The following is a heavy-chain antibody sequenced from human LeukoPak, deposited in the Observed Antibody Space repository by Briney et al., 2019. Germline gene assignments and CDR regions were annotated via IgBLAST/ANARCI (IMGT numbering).Heavy chain of an antibody. CDR1: GFTFTFCP. Sequence: PGRSLRLSCAASGFTFTFCPMHWVRQAPGKGLEWVAFISNDGNNTDYGDSVKGRCTISRDNLKNVLYLQMNSLKVEDTALYYCARGLFLSGYLDAFDIWGQGTVVTVSS. CDR3: ARGLFLSGYLDAFDI. CDR2: ISNDGNNT. D-gene: IGHD3-22*01. J-gene: IGHJ3*02. V-gene: IGHV3-30*14.